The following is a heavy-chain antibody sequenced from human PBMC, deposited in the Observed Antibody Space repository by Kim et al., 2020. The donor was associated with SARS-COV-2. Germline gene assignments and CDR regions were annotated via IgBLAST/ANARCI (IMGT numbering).Heavy chain of an antibody. Sequence: GGSLRLSCAASGFTFSSYAMSWVRQAPGKGLEWVSAISGSGGSTYYADSVKGRFTISRDNSKNTLYLQMNSLRAEDTAVYYCAKGTITGRGLTHYYYYYGMDVWGQGTTVTVSS. CDR1: GFTFSSYA. CDR3: AKGTITGRGLTHYYYYYGMDV. V-gene: IGHV3-23*01. CDR2: ISGSGGST. D-gene: IGHD5-12*01. J-gene: IGHJ6*02.